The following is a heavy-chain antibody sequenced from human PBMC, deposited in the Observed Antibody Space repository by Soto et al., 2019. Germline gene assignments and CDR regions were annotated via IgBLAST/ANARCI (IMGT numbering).Heavy chain of an antibody. CDR3: ARGWAHFDY. V-gene: IGHV3-7*04. CDR2: IKEDGSEK. CDR1: GFSFSSYW. D-gene: IGHD3-16*01. Sequence: GGSLRLSCAASGFSFSSYWMSWVRQAPGKGLEWVANIKEDGSEKYLVDSVKGRFTISRDNAKNSLYLQMDSLRAEDTAVYYCARGWAHFDYWGQGTLVTVSS. J-gene: IGHJ4*02.